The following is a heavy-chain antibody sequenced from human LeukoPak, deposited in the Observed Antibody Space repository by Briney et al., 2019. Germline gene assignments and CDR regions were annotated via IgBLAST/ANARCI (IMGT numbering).Heavy chain of an antibody. V-gene: IGHV1-18*01. D-gene: IGHD6-13*01. J-gene: IGHJ3*02. Sequence: ASVKVSCKASGYTFTSYGISWVRQAPGQGLEWMGWISAYNGNTNYAQKLQGRVTITTDESTSTAYMELSSLRSEDTAVYYCAARSSSWYDAFDIWGQGTMVTVSS. CDR1: GYTFTSYG. CDR2: ISAYNGNT. CDR3: AARSSSWYDAFDI.